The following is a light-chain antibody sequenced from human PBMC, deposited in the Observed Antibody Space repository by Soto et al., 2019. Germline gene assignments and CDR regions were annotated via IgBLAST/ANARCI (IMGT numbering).Light chain of an antibody. CDR3: SSYTSSSTLV. CDR2: EAS. Sequence: QSVLTQPPSVSGSPGQSVTISCTGTSTDFVSYNRVSWYQQPPGTAPKLIIYEASNRPSGVPDRFSGSKSGNTASLTISGLQAADEAGYYCSSYTSSSTLVFGTGTKVTVL. J-gene: IGLJ1*01. CDR1: STDFVSYNR. V-gene: IGLV2-18*02.